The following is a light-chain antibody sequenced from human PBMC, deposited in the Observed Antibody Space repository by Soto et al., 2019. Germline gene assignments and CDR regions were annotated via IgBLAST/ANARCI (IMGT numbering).Light chain of an antibody. CDR3: QHHKIHPRT. Sequence: DIQMTQSPSTLSASVGDRVTITCRASQSISSWLDWYQQKPGKAPKLLIYNASNLETGVTSRFSGGGSGTEFTFTISSLQPDDVATYYCQHHKIHPRTFGEGTKVEIK. V-gene: IGKV1-5*03. CDR1: QSISSW. CDR2: NAS. J-gene: IGKJ1*01.